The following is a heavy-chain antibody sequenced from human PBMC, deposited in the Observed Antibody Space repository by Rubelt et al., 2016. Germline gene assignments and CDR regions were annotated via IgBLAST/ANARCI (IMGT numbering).Heavy chain of an antibody. D-gene: IGHD5-24*01. Sequence: QVQLQQWGAGLLKPSETLSLTCAVYGGSFSGYYWSWIRQPPGKGLEWIGEINHSGSTNYNPSLKSRVTISGDTSKNQFSLKLSSVTAADTAVYYCAGLRRDGYNYPDLDYWGQGTLVTVSS. CDR2: INHSGST. CDR3: AGLRRDGYNYPDLDY. V-gene: IGHV4-34*01. J-gene: IGHJ4*02. CDR1: GGSFSGYY.